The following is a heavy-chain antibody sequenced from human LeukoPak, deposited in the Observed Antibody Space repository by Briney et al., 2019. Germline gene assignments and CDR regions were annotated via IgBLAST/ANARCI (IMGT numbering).Heavy chain of an antibody. V-gene: IGHV4-59*08. J-gene: IGHJ3*01. CDR2: IYYIGST. Sequence: SETLSLTCTVSGGFINSHYWSWIRQPPGEGLEWIGYIYYIGSTNYNPSLTSRVAISLDRIKNQFSLKLTSVTAADTAVYYCARRAADDAFDLWGQGTLVTVSS. CDR3: ARRAADDAFDL. CDR1: GGFINSHY.